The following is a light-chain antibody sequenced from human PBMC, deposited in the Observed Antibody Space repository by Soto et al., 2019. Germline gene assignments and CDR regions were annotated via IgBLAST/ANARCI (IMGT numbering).Light chain of an antibody. J-gene: IGLJ2*01. Sequence: HSVLTQPASVSGSPGQSITISCTGTSSDVGGYNYVSWYQQHPGKVPKLMIYEVFRRPSGISDRFSGSKSGNTASLTISGLQAEDEADYYCCSYTTTSTFVFGGGTKVTVL. CDR3: CSYTTTSTFV. CDR2: EVF. CDR1: SSDVGGYNY. V-gene: IGLV2-14*03.